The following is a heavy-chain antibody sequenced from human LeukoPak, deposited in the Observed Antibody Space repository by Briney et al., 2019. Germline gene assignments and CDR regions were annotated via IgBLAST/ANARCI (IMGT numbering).Heavy chain of an antibody. V-gene: IGHV3-7*05. Sequence: GGSLRLSCEAPGFDFSSSWMHWVRQAPGKGLEWVADIKQDGGQKSYLDSVKSRFTISRDDAKNSLFLQMNSLRVDDTAVYYCAKGKTGWDIDFWGQGTLVTVSS. CDR2: IKQDGGQK. J-gene: IGHJ4*02. D-gene: IGHD6-19*01. CDR1: GFDFSSSW. CDR3: AKGKTGWDIDF.